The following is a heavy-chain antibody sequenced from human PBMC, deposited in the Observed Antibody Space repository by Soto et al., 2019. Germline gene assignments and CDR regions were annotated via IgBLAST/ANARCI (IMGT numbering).Heavy chain of an antibody. CDR2: ISYDGSNK. CDR1: GFTFSSYA. Sequence: GSLRLSCAASGFTFSSYAMHWVRQAPGKGLEWVAVISYDGSNKYYADSVKGRFTISRDNSKNTLYLQMNSLRAEDTAVYYCARPLYLFSGRQDAFDIWGQGTIVTVS. V-gene: IGHV3-30-3*01. D-gene: IGHD2-2*02. J-gene: IGHJ3*02. CDR3: ARPLYLFSGRQDAFDI.